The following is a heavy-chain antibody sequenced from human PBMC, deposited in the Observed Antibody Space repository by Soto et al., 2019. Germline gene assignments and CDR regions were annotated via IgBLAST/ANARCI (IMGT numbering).Heavy chain of an antibody. CDR2: ISYDGSNK. CDR1: GFTFSSYG. Sequence: PGGSLRLSCAASGFTFSSYGMHWVRQAPGKGLEWVAVISYDGSNKYYADSVKGRFTISRDNSKNTLYLQMNSLRAEDTAVYYCAKDVEYDLIVGLGMDVWGQGTTVTVSS. CDR3: AKDVEYDLIVGLGMDV. D-gene: IGHD3-3*01. J-gene: IGHJ6*02. V-gene: IGHV3-30*18.